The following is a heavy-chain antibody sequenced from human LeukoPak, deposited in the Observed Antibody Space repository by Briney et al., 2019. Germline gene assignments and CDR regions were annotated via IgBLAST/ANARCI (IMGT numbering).Heavy chain of an antibody. J-gene: IGHJ4*02. CDR2: ISSSSSYI. Sequence: GGSLRLSCAASGFTFSSYSMNWVRQALGKGLEWVSSISSSSSYIYYADSVKGRFTISRDNAKNSLYLQMNSLRAEDTAVYYCAREGDIYCSGGSCHPPDYWGQGTLVTVSS. V-gene: IGHV3-21*01. CDR3: AREGDIYCSGGSCHPPDY. CDR1: GFTFSSYS. D-gene: IGHD2-15*01.